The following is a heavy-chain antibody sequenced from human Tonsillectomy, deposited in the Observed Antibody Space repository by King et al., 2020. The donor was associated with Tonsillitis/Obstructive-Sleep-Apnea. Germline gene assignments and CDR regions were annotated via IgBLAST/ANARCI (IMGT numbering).Heavy chain of an antibody. CDR1: GFTFDDYT. D-gene: IGHD1-26*01. V-gene: IGHV3-43*01. J-gene: IGHJ4*02. CDR3: ATASGEGRVGATGGFDY. CDR2: ISWDGGST. Sequence: VQLVESGGVVVQPGGSLRLSCAASGFTFDDYTMHWVRQAPGKGLEWVSLISWDGGSTYYADSVKGRFTISRDNSKNSLYLKMNSLRTEDTALYYCATASGEGRVGATGGFDYWGQGTLVTVSS.